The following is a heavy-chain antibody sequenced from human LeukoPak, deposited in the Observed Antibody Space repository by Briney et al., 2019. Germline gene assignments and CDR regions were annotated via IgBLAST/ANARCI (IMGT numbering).Heavy chain of an antibody. V-gene: IGHV1-8*01. CDR2: MNPNSGNT. CDR1: GYTFTSYD. D-gene: IGHD3-16*02. CDR3: ARGPLVRLPSSFDP. J-gene: IGHJ5*02. Sequence: ASVKVSCKASGYTFTSYDINWVRQATGQGLEWMGWMNPNSGNTGSAQRFQGRITMTRDTTISTAYMELSSLRSEDTAVYYCARGPLVRLPSSFDPWGQGTLVTVSS.